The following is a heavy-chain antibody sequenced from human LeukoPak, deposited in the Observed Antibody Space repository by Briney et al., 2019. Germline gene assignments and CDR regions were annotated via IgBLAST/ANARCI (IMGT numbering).Heavy chain of an antibody. V-gene: IGHV1-69*05. CDR2: VIPIFGAT. CDR1: GGTLNSYA. CDR3: ATGWRSGYYMYYYYYMDV. Sequence: SVKVSCKASGGTLNSYAISWVRQAPGQGLEWMGRVIPIFGATNYAQKFQGRVTITTVESTSTAYMELSSLRSEDTAVYYCATGWRSGYYMYYYYYMDVWGKGTTVTVSS. D-gene: IGHD3-3*01. J-gene: IGHJ6*03.